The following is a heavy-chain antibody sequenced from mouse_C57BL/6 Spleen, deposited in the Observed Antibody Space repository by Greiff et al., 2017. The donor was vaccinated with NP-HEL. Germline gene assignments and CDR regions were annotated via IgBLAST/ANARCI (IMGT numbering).Heavy chain of an antibody. CDR1: GYTFTDYY. CDR3: ARGGYYGSSFDY. Sequence: VQLVESGPELVKPGASVKISCKASGYTFTDYYINWVKQRPGQGLEWIGWIFPGSGSTYYNEKFKGKATLTVDKSSSTAYMLLSSLTSEDSAVYFCARGGYYGSSFDYWGQGTTLTVSS. J-gene: IGHJ2*01. CDR2: IFPGSGST. D-gene: IGHD1-1*01. V-gene: IGHV1-75*01.